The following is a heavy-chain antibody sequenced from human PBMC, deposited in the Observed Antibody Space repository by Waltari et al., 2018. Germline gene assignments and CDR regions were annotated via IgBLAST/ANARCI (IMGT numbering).Heavy chain of an antibody. Sequence: QVQLQQWGAVLLKPSETLSLTCAVYGGSFSGYTWSWIRQSPGRGLGWIGEVSHTGSNYNPSLKSRVTISVDTSNHHFSLKLSSVTAADTAIYYCAKPDVNYGHFVYWGQGTLVTVSS. CDR3: AKPDVNYGHFVY. CDR2: VSHTGS. V-gene: IGHV4-34*02. D-gene: IGHD4-17*01. J-gene: IGHJ4*02. CDR1: GGSFSGYT.